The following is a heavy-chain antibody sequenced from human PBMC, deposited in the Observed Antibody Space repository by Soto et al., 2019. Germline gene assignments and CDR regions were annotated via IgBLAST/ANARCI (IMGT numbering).Heavy chain of an antibody. CDR2: ISAYNGNT. J-gene: IGHJ4*02. CDR1: GYTFTSYG. Sequence: ASVKVSCKASGYTFTSYGISWVRQAPGQGLEWMGWISAYNGNTNYAQKLQGRVTMTTDTSTGTAYMELRSLRSDDTAVYYCARALGIVATIEGGQWLVQEVYYFDYWGQGTLVTVSS. CDR3: ARALGIVATIEGGQWLVQEVYYFDY. D-gene: IGHD5-12*01. V-gene: IGHV1-18*01.